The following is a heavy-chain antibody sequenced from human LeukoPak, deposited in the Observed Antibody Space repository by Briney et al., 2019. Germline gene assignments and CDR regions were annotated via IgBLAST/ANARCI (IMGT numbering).Heavy chain of an antibody. J-gene: IGHJ5*02. CDR1: GGSISSSSYY. Sequence: SETLSLTCTVSGGSISSSSYYWGWIRQPPGKGLEWIGSIYYSGSTYYNPSLKSRVTISVDTSKNQFSLKLSSVTAADTAVYYCAMLSGGGGSWFDPWGQGTLVTVSS. CDR3: AMLSGGGGSWFDP. CDR2: IYYSGST. D-gene: IGHD1-26*01. V-gene: IGHV4-39*07.